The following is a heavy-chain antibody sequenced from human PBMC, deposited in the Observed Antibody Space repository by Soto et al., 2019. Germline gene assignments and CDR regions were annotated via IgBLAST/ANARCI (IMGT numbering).Heavy chain of an antibody. V-gene: IGHV3-23*01. J-gene: IGHJ4*02. D-gene: IGHD3-22*01. Sequence: EVQLLASGGGLVQPGESLRLSCTASGFTFSTYGMSWVRQAPGKGLEWVSSMSGDGTTTYYIDSVKGRFTISRDNSRNTLSLQMNSLRTEDTAIYYCAKDITFDSSGYNFWAQGILVTVSS. CDR1: GFTFSTYG. CDR2: MSGDGTTT. CDR3: AKDITFDSSGYNF.